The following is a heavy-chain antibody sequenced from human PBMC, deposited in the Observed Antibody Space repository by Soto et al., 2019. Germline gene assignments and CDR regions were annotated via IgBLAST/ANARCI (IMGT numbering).Heavy chain of an antibody. CDR2: IYATGTT. D-gene: IGHD1-1*01. CDR3: VRDGTKTLRDWFDP. J-gene: IGHJ5*02. CDR1: GASISGFY. Sequence: SETLSLTCTVSGASISGFYWSWIRKSAGKGLEWIGRIYATGTTDYNPSLKSRVMMSVDTSKKQLSLKLRSVTAADTAVYYCVRDGTKTLRDWFDPWGQGISVTVSS. V-gene: IGHV4-4*07.